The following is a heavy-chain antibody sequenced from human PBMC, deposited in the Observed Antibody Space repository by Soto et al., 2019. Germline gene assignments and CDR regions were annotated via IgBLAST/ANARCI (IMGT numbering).Heavy chain of an antibody. D-gene: IGHD2-15*01. CDR3: AKECGGTCLDAFDV. CDR2: VHHTGNT. Sequence: QVQLKESGSGLVKPAQTLSLTCAISGGSITSGGFSWSWIRQPPGKGLEWIGYVHHTGNTDYHPSLASRVTISLDRSRNLFSLNLTSVTAADTATYYCAKECGGTCLDAFDVWGPGTTVIVSS. V-gene: IGHV4-30-2*01. J-gene: IGHJ3*01. CDR1: GGSITSGGFS.